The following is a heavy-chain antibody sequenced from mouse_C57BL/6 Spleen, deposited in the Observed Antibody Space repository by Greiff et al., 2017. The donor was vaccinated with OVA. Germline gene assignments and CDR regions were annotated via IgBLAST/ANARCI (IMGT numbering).Heavy chain of an antibody. CDR2: INPNNGGT. CDR1: GYTFTDYY. Sequence: EVQLQQSGPELVKPGASVKISCKASGYTFTDYYMNWVKQSHGKSLEWIGDINPNNGGTSYNQKFKGKATLTVDKSSSTAYMELRSLTSEDSAVYYCARSRGYAQIYFDYWGQGTTLTVSS. J-gene: IGHJ2*01. D-gene: IGHD2-2*01. V-gene: IGHV1-26*01. CDR3: ARSRGYAQIYFDY.